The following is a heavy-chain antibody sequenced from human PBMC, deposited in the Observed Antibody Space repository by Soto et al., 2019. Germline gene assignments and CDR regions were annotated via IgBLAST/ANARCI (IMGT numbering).Heavy chain of an antibody. CDR1: GGTFSSYA. Sequence: SVKVSCKASGGTFSSYAISWVRQAPGQGLEWMGGIIPIFGTANHAQKFQGRVTITADKSTSTAYMELSSLRSEDTAVYYCARLVATRYYYYGMDVWGQGTTVTVSS. CDR2: IIPIFGTA. CDR3: ARLVATRYYYYGMDV. J-gene: IGHJ6*02. D-gene: IGHD5-12*01. V-gene: IGHV1-69*06.